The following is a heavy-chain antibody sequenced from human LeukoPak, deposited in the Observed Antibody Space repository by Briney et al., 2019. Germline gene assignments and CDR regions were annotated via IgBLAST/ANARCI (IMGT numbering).Heavy chain of an antibody. D-gene: IGHD2-8*02. J-gene: IGHJ2*01. CDR3: AREGEGEDGTGHHNWYFDL. CDR2: INPKGGGT. Sequence: ASVKVSCKASGYTFTDYYMHWVRQAPGQGLEWMGWINPKGGGTKYAQNFEGRVTMTTDTSISTAYMELTGLRSDDTAVYYCAREGEGEDGTGHHNWYFDLWGRGTLVTVSS. V-gene: IGHV1-2*02. CDR1: GYTFTDYY.